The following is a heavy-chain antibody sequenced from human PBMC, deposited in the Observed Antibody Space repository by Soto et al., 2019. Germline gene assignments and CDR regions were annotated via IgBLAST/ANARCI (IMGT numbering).Heavy chain of an antibody. CDR3: ARGDSTDCSNGVCSFFYNHDMDV. Sequence: ASVTVSCKASGYSFTDYHIHWVRQAPGQGLEWLGRINPKSGGTSTAQKFQGWVTMTTDTSISTASMELTRLTSDDTAIYYCARGDSTDCSNGVCSFFYNHDMDVWGQGTTVIVSS. J-gene: IGHJ6*02. CDR1: GYSFTDYH. V-gene: IGHV1-2*04. CDR2: INPKSGGT. D-gene: IGHD2-8*01.